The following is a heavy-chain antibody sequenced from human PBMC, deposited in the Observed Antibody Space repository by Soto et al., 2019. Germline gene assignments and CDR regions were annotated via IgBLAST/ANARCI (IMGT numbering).Heavy chain of an antibody. CDR2: IYYSGST. D-gene: IGHD6-13*01. CDR1: GGSISSSSYY. CDR3: ARRWHSSSWWWFDP. J-gene: IGHJ5*02. V-gene: IGHV4-39*01. Sequence: QLQLQESGPGLVKPSETLSLTCTVSGGSISSSSYYWGWIRQPPGKGLEWIGSIYYSGSTYYNPSLKSRVTVSVDTSKNQFSLKLSSVTAADTAVYYCARRWHSSSWWWFDPWGQGTLVTVSS.